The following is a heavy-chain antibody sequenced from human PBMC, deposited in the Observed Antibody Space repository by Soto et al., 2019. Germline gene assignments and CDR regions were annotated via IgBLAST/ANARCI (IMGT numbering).Heavy chain of an antibody. Sequence: PSETLSLTCTVSGGSISSYYWSWIRQPPGKGLEWIGYIYYSGSTNYNPSLKSRVTISVDTSKNQFSLKLSSVTAADTAVYYCARDFNRGSLDIWGQGTMVTVSS. D-gene: IGHD1-26*01. V-gene: IGHV4-59*01. CDR2: IYYSGST. J-gene: IGHJ3*02. CDR1: GGSISSYY. CDR3: ARDFNRGSLDI.